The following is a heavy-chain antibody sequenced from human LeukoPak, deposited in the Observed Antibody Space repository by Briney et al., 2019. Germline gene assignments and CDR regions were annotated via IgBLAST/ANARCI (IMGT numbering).Heavy chain of an antibody. V-gene: IGHV4-39*07. D-gene: IGHD6-13*01. Sequence: SETLSLTCTVSGGSISSSSYYWGWIRQPPGKGLEWIGSIYYSGSTYYNPSLKSRVTISVDTSKNQFSLKLSSVTAADTAVYYCARDSSSYKNAFDIWGQGTMVTVSS. CDR3: ARDSSSYKNAFDI. J-gene: IGHJ3*02. CDR1: GGSISSSSYY. CDR2: IYYSGST.